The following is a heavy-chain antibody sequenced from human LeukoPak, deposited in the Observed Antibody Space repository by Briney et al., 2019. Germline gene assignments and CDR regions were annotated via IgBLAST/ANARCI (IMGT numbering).Heavy chain of an antibody. CDR2: TNDRGST. CDR1: RGSFSDYY. V-gene: IGHV4-34*01. CDR3: AGFGNWIAFDP. D-gene: IGHD1-20*01. Sequence: PSETLSLTCAVFRGSFSDYYWSWIRQPPGKGLEWIGETNDRGSTNYNPSLKSRVTISVDTSKNQFSLRLTSVTAADTAVYYCAGFGNWIAFDPWGQGTLVTVSS. J-gene: IGHJ5*02.